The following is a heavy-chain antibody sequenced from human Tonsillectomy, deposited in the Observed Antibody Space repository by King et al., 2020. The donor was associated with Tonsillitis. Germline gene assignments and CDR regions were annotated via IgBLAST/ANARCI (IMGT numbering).Heavy chain of an antibody. CDR1: GGSISSSSYY. CDR3: ARHLHVDTAIDY. D-gene: IGHD5-18*01. J-gene: IGHJ4*02. Sequence: QLQESGPGLVKPSETLSLTCTVSGGSISSSSYYWGWIRQPPGKGLEWIGSIYYSGSTYYNPSLKSRVTISVDTSKNQFSLKLSSVPAADTAVYYCARHLHVDTAIDYWGQGTLVTVSS. V-gene: IGHV4-39*01. CDR2: IYYSGST.